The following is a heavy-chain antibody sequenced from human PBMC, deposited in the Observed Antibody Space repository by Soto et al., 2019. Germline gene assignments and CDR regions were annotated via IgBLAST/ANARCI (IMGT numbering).Heavy chain of an antibody. V-gene: IGHV1-58*01. Sequence: SVQVSCKASGFTFTSSAVQWVRQARGQRLEWIGWIVVGSGNTNYAQKFQERVTITRDMSTSTAYMGLSSLRSEDTAVYYCASPGAADNAFDIWGQGTMVTVSS. CDR2: IVVGSGNT. D-gene: IGHD6-19*01. CDR3: ASPGAADNAFDI. J-gene: IGHJ3*02. CDR1: GFTFTSSA.